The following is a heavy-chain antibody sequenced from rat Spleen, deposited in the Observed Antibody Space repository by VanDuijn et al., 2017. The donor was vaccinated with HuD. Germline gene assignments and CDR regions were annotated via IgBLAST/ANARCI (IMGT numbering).Heavy chain of an antibody. CDR2: ISSDGSST. D-gene: IGHD1-11*01. CDR1: GFTFSDYN. Sequence: EVQLVESGGGLVQPGRSLKPSCAASGFTFSDYNMAWVRQAPKKGLEWVATISSDGSSTYYRDSVKGRFTISRDNAESTLYLQMDSLRSEDTATYYCARHGYGGYSGSFAYWGQGVMVTVSS. CDR3: ARHGYGGYSGSFAY. J-gene: IGHJ2*01. V-gene: IGHV5-7*01.